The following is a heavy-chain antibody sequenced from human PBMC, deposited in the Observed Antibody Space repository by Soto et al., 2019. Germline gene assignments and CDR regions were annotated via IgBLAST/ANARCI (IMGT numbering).Heavy chain of an antibody. CDR1: GFTFSSYS. J-gene: IGHJ4*02. Sequence: GGSLRLSCAASGFTFSSYSMNWVRQAPGKGLEWVSSISSSSSYIYYADSVKGRFTISRDNAKNSLYLQMNSLRAEDTAVYYCARDVIIAAAGFDYWGQGTLVTVSS. CDR2: ISSSSSYI. CDR3: ARDVIIAAAGFDY. D-gene: IGHD6-13*01. V-gene: IGHV3-21*01.